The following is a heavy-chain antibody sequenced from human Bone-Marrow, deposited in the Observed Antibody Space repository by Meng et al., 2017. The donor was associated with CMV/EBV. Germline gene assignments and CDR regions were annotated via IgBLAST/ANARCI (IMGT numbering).Heavy chain of an antibody. D-gene: IGHD3-3*01. V-gene: IGHV5-51*01. CDR3: ARQGAYYDFWSGHSEWFDP. J-gene: IGHJ5*02. CDR2: IYPGDSDT. Sequence: GESLKIYCKGSGYSFTSYWIGWVRQMPGKGLEWMGIIYPGDSDTRYSPSFQGQVTISADKSISTAYLQWSSLKASDTAMYYCARQGAYYDFWSGHSEWFDPWGQGTLVTVSS. CDR1: GYSFTSYW.